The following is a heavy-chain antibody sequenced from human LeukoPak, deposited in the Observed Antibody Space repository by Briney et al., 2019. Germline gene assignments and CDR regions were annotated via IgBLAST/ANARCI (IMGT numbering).Heavy chain of an antibody. J-gene: IGHJ4*02. V-gene: IGHV3-7*01. CDR3: ARVRVYYYGSSGYSDY. CDR2: IRVDGSEK. CDR1: GFRFSRYW. D-gene: IGHD3-22*01. Sequence: GGCLRLSCAASGFRFSRYWMSWVRQAPGKGLEWVAIIRVDGSEKYYVDSVKGRFSISRDNAKNSLYLQMKSLRAEDTAVYYCARVRVYYYGSSGYSDYWGQRTLVTVSS.